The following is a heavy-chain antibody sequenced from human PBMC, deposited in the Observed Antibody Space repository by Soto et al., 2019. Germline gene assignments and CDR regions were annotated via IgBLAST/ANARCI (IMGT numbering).Heavy chain of an antibody. CDR1: EFTFSSYA. CDR2: ISGSGGST. CDR3: ATHYDFWSGSLGP. V-gene: IGHV3-23*01. Sequence: QAGGSLRLSCAASEFTFSSYAMSWVRQAPGKGLEWVSAISGSGGSTYYADSVKGRFTISRDNSKNTLYLQMNSLRAEDTAVYYCATHYDFWSGSLGPCGQGTLVTVSS. D-gene: IGHD3-3*01. J-gene: IGHJ5*02.